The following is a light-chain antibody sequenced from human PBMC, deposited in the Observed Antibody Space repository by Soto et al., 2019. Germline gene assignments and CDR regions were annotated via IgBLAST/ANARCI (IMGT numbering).Light chain of an antibody. V-gene: IGKV3-20*01. J-gene: IGKJ1*01. CDR3: QHYGTSPWT. CDR1: QSVSSNY. Sequence: EIVLTQSPGTLSLFPGERATLSCRATQSVSSNYLAWYQQKPGQAPRLLIYIASSRATGIPDRFSGSWSGTDFTRTIRRLEPEDLAVYYCQHYGTSPWTFGQGTKVEIK. CDR2: IAS.